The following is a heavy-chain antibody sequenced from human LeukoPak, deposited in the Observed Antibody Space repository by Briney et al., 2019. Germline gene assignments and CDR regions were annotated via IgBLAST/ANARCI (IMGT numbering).Heavy chain of an antibody. Sequence: SETLSLTCTVSGDSISARYWTWIRQPPGKGLEWIGYIIYSGTTNFNPPLKSRVTMSVDTSKNQFSLKLNSVTAADTAVYYCARDPSGFYGFDYWGQGTLVTVSS. CDR3: ARDPSGFYGFDY. J-gene: IGHJ4*02. D-gene: IGHD3-22*01. CDR1: GDSISARY. CDR2: IIYSGTT. V-gene: IGHV4-59*11.